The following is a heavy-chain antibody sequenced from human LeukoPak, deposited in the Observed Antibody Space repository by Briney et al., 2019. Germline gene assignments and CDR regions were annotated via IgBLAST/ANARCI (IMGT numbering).Heavy chain of an antibody. CDR2: INHEWTA. V-gene: IGHV4-34*01. D-gene: IGHD3-10*01. CDR3: ARRGIGSSASYRGDFDY. J-gene: IGHJ4*02. Sequence: SETLSLTCAVYGGSFSGYFWSWIRHSPGKGLEWIGQINHEWTANYNPSLESLCAVSIDTSKNQFSLKVTSVTAADTATYYCARRGIGSSASYRGDFDYWGRGTPVAVSS. CDR1: GGSFSGYF.